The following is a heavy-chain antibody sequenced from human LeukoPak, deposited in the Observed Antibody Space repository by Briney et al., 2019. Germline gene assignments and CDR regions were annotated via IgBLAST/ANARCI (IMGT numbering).Heavy chain of an antibody. CDR3: ARLSSSWYFD. Sequence: KPSETLSLTCTVSGVSISSYYWSWIRQPPGKGLEWFGYIYYSGSTNYNPSLKSRVTISVDTSKNQFSLKLSSVTAADTAVYYCARLSSSWYFDWGQGTLVTVSS. CDR1: GVSISSYY. D-gene: IGHD6-13*01. J-gene: IGHJ1*01. V-gene: IGHV4-59*08. CDR2: IYYSGST.